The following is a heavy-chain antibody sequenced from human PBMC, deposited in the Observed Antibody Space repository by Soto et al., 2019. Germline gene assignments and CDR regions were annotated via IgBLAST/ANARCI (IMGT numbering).Heavy chain of an antibody. J-gene: IGHJ3*02. V-gene: IGHV1-69*02. CDR3: ARQKAAGGGYAFDI. CDR2: IIPILGIA. Sequence: SVKVSCKASGGTFSSYTISWVRQAPGQGLEWMGRIIPILGIANYAQKFQGRVTITADKSTSTAYMELSSLRSEDTAVYYCARQKAAGGGYAFDIWGQGTMVTVSS. CDR1: GGTFSSYT. D-gene: IGHD6-13*01.